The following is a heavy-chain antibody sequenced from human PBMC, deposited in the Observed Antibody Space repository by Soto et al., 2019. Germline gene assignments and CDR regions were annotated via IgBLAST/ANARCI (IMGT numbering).Heavy chain of an antibody. D-gene: IGHD3-22*01. CDR2: ISGNGVNT. V-gene: IGHV3-23*01. CDR3: AKGGITMIAIVTATFYFDS. J-gene: IGHJ4*02. CDR1: GFNFGSYA. Sequence: EVQLLESGGGLEQPGGSRRLSCAASGFNFGSYAMTWVRQVPGKGLEWVADISGNGVNTDYADSVKGRFLISRDNVKNTVFLQMNSLRAEDTATYYCAKGGITMIAIVTATFYFDSWGQGTVVTVSS.